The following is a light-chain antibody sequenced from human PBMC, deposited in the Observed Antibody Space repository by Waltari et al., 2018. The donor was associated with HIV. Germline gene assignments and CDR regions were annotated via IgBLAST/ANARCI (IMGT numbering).Light chain of an antibody. V-gene: IGKV4-1*01. Sequence: DILMTQSPNSLAVSLGERTTINCRSSRTLVHSPDSRNCLAWYQQKPGQSPKLLIYWASTRASGVPDRFSGSGSGTNISLTISTLQTDDVTLYYCQQYCSLGPTFGGGTKVEIK. CDR3: QQYCSLGPT. J-gene: IGKJ4*01. CDR1: RTLVHSPDSRNC. CDR2: WAS.